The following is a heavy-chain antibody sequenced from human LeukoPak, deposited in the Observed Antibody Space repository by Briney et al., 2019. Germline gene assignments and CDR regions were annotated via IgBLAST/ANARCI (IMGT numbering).Heavy chain of an antibody. J-gene: IGHJ4*02. CDR3: ARMVLYDILTGYYL. CDR2: ISGSGGHT. CDR1: GFTFSDYY. D-gene: IGHD3-9*01. V-gene: IGHV3-11*06. Sequence: GGSLRLSCAASGFTFSDYYMSWIRQAPGKGLEWVSYISGSGGHTTYADSVKGRFTISRDNAKNSLYLQMNSLRDEDTAVYYCARMVLYDILTGYYLWGQGTLVTVSS.